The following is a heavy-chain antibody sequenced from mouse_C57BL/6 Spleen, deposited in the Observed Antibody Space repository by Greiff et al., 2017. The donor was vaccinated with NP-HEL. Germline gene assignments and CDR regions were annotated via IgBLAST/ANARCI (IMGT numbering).Heavy chain of an antibody. J-gene: IGHJ3*01. V-gene: IGHV1-64*01. Sequence: QVQLQQPGAELVKPGASVKLSCKASGYTFTSYWMHWVKQRPGQGLEWIGMIHPNSGSTNYNEKFKSKATMTVDKSSSTAYMQLSSLTSEYSAVYYCARYGNGPFAYWGQGTLVTVSA. CDR2: IHPNSGST. CDR1: GYTFTSYW. CDR3: ARYGNGPFAY. D-gene: IGHD2-1*01.